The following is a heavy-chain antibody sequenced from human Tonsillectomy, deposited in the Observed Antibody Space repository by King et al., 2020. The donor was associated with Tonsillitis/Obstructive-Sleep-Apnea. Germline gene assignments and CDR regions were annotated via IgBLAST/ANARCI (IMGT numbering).Heavy chain of an antibody. J-gene: IGHJ4*02. D-gene: IGHD2-8*01. CDR3: ARRAVYDPYFDY. V-gene: IGHV5-51*01. CDR2: IYPGDSDT. Sequence: QLVQSGAEVKTPGESLKISCKGSGYNFTTYWIAWVRQMPGKGLEWMGIIYPGDSDTRYGPSFQGQVTISADKSISTAYLQWSGLKASDTAIYYCARRAVYDPYFDYWGQGILVTVSS. CDR1: GYNFTTYW.